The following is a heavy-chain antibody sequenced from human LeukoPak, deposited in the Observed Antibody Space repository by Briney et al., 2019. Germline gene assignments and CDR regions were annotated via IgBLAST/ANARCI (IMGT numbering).Heavy chain of an antibody. CDR3: ARYSAKRFDY. CDR1: GDSVSIISAT. CDR2: TYYRSKWYN. J-gene: IGHJ4*02. Sequence: SQTLSLTFAISGDSVSIISATWNWIRQSPSRGLEWLGRTYYRSKWYNEYAVSVKSRITINPDTSKNQFSLQLYSVTPEDTAVYYCARYSAKRFDYWGQGTLVTVSS. V-gene: IGHV6-1*01. D-gene: IGHD4-11*01.